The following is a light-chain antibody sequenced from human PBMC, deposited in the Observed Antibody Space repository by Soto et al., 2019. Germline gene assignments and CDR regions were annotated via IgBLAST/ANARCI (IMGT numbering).Light chain of an antibody. CDR3: QKYDSAAWT. Sequence: DIQMTQSPSSLSASVRDRVTITCRASQGISNYLAWYQQKPGKVPKLLIYAASTLQSGVPSRFSGSGSGTDITLNISSLQPEAVATYYCQKYDSAAWTFGQGTKVEIK. J-gene: IGKJ1*01. V-gene: IGKV1-27*01. CDR2: AAS. CDR1: QGISNY.